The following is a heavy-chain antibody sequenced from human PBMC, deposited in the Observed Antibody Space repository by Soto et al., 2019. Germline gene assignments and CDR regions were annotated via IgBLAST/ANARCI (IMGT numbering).Heavy chain of an antibody. CDR1: GSTYTGYY. V-gene: IGHV1-2*04. Sequence: ASVKVTCNASGSTYTGYYMHWVRQAPGQGLEWMGWINPNSGGTNYAQKFQGWVTMTRDTSISTAYMELSRLRSDDTAVYYCASGNSSSPLASFDYWGQGTLVTVSS. D-gene: IGHD6-6*01. J-gene: IGHJ4*02. CDR3: ASGNSSSPLASFDY. CDR2: INPNSGGT.